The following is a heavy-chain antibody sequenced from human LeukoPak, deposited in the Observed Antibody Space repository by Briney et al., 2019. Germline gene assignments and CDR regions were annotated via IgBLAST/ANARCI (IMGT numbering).Heavy chain of an antibody. CDR2: IYTSGST. CDR3: ARDGPYYDSSAPTFGNWFDP. D-gene: IGHD3-22*01. CDR1: GVSIISYY. J-gene: IGHJ5*02. V-gene: IGHV4-4*07. Sequence: PSETLSLTCTVSGVSIISYYGSWIRQPAGKGLEWIGRIYTSGSTNYNPPLKSRVTMSVDTSKKQFSLKLSSVTAADTAVDYCARDGPYYDSSAPTFGNWFDPWGQGTLVTVSS.